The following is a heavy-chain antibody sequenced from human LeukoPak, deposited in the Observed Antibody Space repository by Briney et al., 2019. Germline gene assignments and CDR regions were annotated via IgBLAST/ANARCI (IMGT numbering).Heavy chain of an antibody. V-gene: IGHV1-2*02. J-gene: IGHJ4*02. D-gene: IGHD2-2*01. Sequence: GASVKVSCKASGFTFTAYHMHWVRQAPGQGLEWMGWINPHSGGTNYAQKFQGGVTMTRDTSITTAYMELSSLRSDDTAVYYCARDVGEYCSSTNCYASHYWGQGTLVTVSS. CDR2: INPHSGGT. CDR1: GFTFTAYH. CDR3: ARDVGEYCSSTNCYASHY.